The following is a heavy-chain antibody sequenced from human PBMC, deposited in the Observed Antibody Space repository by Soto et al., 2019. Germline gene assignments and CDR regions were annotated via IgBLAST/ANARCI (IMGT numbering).Heavy chain of an antibody. CDR2: INAGNGNT. Sequence: QVQLVQSGAEVKKPGASVKVSCKASGYTFTSYAMHWVRQAPGQRLEWMGWINAGNGNTKYSQNFQGRVTITRDTSADTAYMELSSLRSEDTAVYYCASVGGNSGMGYWGQGTLVTVSS. D-gene: IGHD2-21*02. V-gene: IGHV1-3*01. J-gene: IGHJ4*02. CDR1: GYTFTSYA. CDR3: ASVGGNSGMGY.